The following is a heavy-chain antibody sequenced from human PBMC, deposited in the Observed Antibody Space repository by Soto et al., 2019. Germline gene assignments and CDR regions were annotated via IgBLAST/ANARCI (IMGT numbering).Heavy chain of an antibody. Sequence: PSETLSLTCTVSGGSISSGGYYWSWVRQHPGKGLEWIGYIYYSGSTYYNPSLKSRVTISVDTSKNQFSLKLSSVTAADTAVYHCARSTLATTYYYDSSGLGYGMDVWGQGTTVTVSS. CDR2: IYYSGST. J-gene: IGHJ6*02. D-gene: IGHD3-22*01. CDR1: GGSISSGGYY. V-gene: IGHV4-31*03. CDR3: ARSTLATTYYYDSSGLGYGMDV.